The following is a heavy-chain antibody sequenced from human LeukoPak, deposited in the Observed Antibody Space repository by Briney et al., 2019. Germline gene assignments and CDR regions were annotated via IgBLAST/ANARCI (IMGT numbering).Heavy chain of an antibody. J-gene: IGHJ6*04. Sequence: PGGSLRLSCAASGFTFSSYEMNWVRQAPGKGLEWVSYINSSGSTIYYADSVKGRFTISRDNAKNSLYLQMNSLRAEDTAVYYCAELGITMIGGVWGKGTTATISS. D-gene: IGHD3-10*02. CDR1: GFTFSSYE. CDR3: AELGITMIGGV. V-gene: IGHV3-48*03. CDR2: INSSGSTI.